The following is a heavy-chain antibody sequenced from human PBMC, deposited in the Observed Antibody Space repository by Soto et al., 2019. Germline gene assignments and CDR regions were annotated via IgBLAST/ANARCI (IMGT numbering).Heavy chain of an antibody. CDR2: IHYSGST. CDR3: ARSIDP. V-gene: IGHV4-61*08. J-gene: IGHJ5*02. CDR1: GGSISSGGYY. Sequence: ASETLSLTCTVSGGSISSGGYYWSWIRQPPGKGLEWIGFIHYSGSTNYNPSLKSRVTMSVDTSKNQFSLKLSSVTAADTAVYYCARSIDPWGQGTLVTVSS.